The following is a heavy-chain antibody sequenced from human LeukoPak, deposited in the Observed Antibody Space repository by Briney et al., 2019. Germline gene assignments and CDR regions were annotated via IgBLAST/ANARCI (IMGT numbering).Heavy chain of an antibody. Sequence: ASVKVSCKASGYTFTSYAMHWVRQAPGQRLEWMGWINAGNGNTKYSQKFQGRVTITTDESTSTAYMELSSLRSEDTAVYYCAAFWSGYDSQDVWGKGTTVTVSS. V-gene: IGHV1-3*01. CDR1: GYTFTSYA. J-gene: IGHJ6*04. CDR3: AAFWSGYDSQDV. D-gene: IGHD3-3*01. CDR2: INAGNGNT.